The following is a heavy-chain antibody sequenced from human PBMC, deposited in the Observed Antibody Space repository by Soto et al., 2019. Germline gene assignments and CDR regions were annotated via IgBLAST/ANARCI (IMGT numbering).Heavy chain of an antibody. D-gene: IGHD6-13*01. CDR2: ISSSSSYI. V-gene: IGHV3-21*01. J-gene: IGHJ4*02. Sequence: GGSLRLSCAASGFTFSSYSMNWVRQAPGKGLEWVSSISSSSSYIYYADSVKGRFTISRDNAKNSLYLQMNSLRAEDTAGYYCARDRAAAGTDYWGQGTLVTVSS. CDR3: ARDRAAAGTDY. CDR1: GFTFSSYS.